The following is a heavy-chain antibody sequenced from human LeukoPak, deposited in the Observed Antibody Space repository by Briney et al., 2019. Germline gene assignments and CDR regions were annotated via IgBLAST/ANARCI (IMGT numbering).Heavy chain of an antibody. Sequence: GGSLRLSCAASGFTFSSYGMTWVRQAPGKGLEWVSGISGSGDNTWYGDSVKGRFTISRDNSKKTVDLQMNSLRAEDTAVYYCAELGITMIGGVWGKGTTVTISS. D-gene: IGHD3-10*02. CDR1: GFTFSSYG. J-gene: IGHJ6*04. CDR3: AELGITMIGGV. CDR2: ISGSGDNT. V-gene: IGHV3-23*01.